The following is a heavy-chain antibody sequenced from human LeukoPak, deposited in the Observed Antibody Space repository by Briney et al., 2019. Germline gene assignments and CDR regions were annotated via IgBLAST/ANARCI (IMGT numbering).Heavy chain of an antibody. Sequence: GGSLRLSCAASGFTFSGSAMTWVRQAPGKGLQWVSTLTGSDDQTYSAHSVKSRFTISRDFSKNMVHLHMNSLRVEDTAIYYCAKGPQLYSGYPTDYWGQGTLVTVSS. CDR2: LTGSDDQT. V-gene: IGHV3-23*01. J-gene: IGHJ4*02. CDR1: GFTFSGSA. CDR3: AKGPQLYSGYPTDY. D-gene: IGHD5-12*01.